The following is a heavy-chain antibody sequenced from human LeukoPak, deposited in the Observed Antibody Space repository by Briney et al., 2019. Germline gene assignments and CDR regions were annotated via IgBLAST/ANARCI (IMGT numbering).Heavy chain of an antibody. CDR2: IYPGDSDT. J-gene: IGHJ6*01. CDR1: GYRFTDYW. V-gene: IGHV5-51*01. Sequence: GESLKISCKGSGYRFTDYWIGWVRQMPGKGLEWMGIIYPGDSDTRYSPPFQGPVTLSAGQSLNPAHLPWSSLKASDTAMYYCARGAAGTTPDYYYFGLDVWGQGTTVRVSS. CDR3: ARGAAGTTPDYYYFGLDV. D-gene: IGHD1-7*01.